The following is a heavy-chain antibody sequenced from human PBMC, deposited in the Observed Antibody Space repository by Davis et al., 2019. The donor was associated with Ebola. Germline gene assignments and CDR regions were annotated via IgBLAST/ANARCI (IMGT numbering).Heavy chain of an antibody. CDR2: IIPVLGLS. CDR3: VREPYMGYGESDYYYGMDV. V-gene: IGHV1-69*04. Sequence: SVKVSCKASGYTFTSYGISWVRQAPGQGLEWMGRIIPVLGLSNYAQKLQDRITISADKSTYTAYMELSSLRSEDTAVYYCVREPYMGYGESDYYYGMDVWGQGTTVTVS. CDR1: GYTFTSYG. D-gene: IGHD4-17*01. J-gene: IGHJ6*02.